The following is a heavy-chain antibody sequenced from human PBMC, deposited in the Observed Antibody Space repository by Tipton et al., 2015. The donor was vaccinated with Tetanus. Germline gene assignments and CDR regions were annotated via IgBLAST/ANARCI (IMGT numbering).Heavy chain of an antibody. CDR1: GFTFSSYS. Sequence: SLRLSCAASGFTFSSYSMNWVRQAPGKGLEWVSVIYSGGSTYYADSVKGRFTISRDNSKNTLYLQMNSLRAEDTAVYYCAREYYYGSGSYAYFDHWGQGTLVTVSS. CDR2: IYSGGST. J-gene: IGHJ4*02. V-gene: IGHV3-66*01. D-gene: IGHD3-10*01. CDR3: AREYYYGSGSYAYFDH.